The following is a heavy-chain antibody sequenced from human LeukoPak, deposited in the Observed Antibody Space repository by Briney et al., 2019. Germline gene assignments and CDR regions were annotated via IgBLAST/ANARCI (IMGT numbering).Heavy chain of an antibody. Sequence: GGSLRLSCAASGFTFSSYSMNWVRQAPGKGLEWVSSISSSSYIYYADSVKGRFTISRDNAKNSLYLQMNSLRAEDTAVYYCAREAHGYSYGHFDYWGQGTLVTVSS. CDR2: ISSSSYI. D-gene: IGHD5-18*01. CDR1: GFTFSSYS. V-gene: IGHV3-21*01. CDR3: AREAHGYSYGHFDY. J-gene: IGHJ4*02.